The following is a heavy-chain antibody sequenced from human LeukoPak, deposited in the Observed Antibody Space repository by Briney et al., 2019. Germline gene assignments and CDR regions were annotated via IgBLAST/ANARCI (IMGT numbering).Heavy chain of an antibody. CDR3: AKDGEDIVVVPAAKGDYYYGMDV. V-gene: IGHV3-30*18. Sequence: GGSLRLSCAASGFTFSSYGMHWVRQAPGKGLEWVAVISYDGSSKYYADSVKGRFTISRDNSKNTLYLQMNSLRAEDTAVYYCAKDGEDIVVVPAAKGDYYYGMDVWGKGTTVTVSS. J-gene: IGHJ6*04. D-gene: IGHD2-2*01. CDR1: GFTFSSYG. CDR2: ISYDGSSK.